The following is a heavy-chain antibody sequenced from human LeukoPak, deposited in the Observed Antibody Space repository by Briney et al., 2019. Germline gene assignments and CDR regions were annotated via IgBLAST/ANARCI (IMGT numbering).Heavy chain of an antibody. V-gene: IGHV3-30*02. Sequence: PGGSLRLSCAASGFTFSSYGMHWVRQAPGKGLEWVASVRYDGSNKYYADSVKGRFTISRDYSKNTLYLQMNSLRTEDTAVYYCAKDKADDGYFDYWGQGTLVTVSS. J-gene: IGHJ4*02. D-gene: IGHD1-1*01. CDR1: GFTFSSYG. CDR3: AKDKADDGYFDY. CDR2: VRYDGSNK.